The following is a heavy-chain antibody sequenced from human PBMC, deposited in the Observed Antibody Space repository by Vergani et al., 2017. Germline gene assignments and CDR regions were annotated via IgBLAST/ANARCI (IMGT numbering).Heavy chain of an antibody. V-gene: IGHV3-23*04. CDR3: AKDLEWELPSCDY. Sequence: EVQLVESGGGLVQPGRSLRSSCAAPGFTFDDYAIHWVRHAPGKGLEWVSGISGSGGSTYYADSVKGRFTISRDNSKNKLYLQMNSLRAEDTAVYYCAKDLEWELPSCDYWGQGTLVTVSS. CDR2: ISGSGGST. D-gene: IGHD1-26*01. J-gene: IGHJ4*02. CDR1: GFTFDDYA.